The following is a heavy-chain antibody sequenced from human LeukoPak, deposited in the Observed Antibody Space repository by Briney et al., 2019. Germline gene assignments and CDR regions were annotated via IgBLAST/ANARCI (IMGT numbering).Heavy chain of an antibody. V-gene: IGHV4-34*01. CDR3: AGGILTRVVVVAATYAFDI. CDR1: GGSFSGYY. J-gene: IGHJ3*02. CDR2: INHSGST. D-gene: IGHD2-15*01. Sequence: SETLSLTCAVYGGSFSGYYWSWIRQPPGKGLEWIGEINHSGSTNYNPSLKSRVTISVDTSKNQFSLKLSSVTAADTAVYYCAGGILTRVVVVAATYAFDIWGQGTMVTVSS.